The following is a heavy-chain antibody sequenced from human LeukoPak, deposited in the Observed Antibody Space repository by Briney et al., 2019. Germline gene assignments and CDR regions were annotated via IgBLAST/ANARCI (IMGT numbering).Heavy chain of an antibody. CDR2: IRASGGAT. Sequence: GGTLRLSCAASGFTFKKYDVTWVRQAPGKGLEWVSGIRASGGATYYADSVKGRFTISRDNSKNTLYLQMNSLRAEDTAVYYCAKKDSSGYYSFDYWGQGTLVTVSS. CDR1: GFTFKKYD. J-gene: IGHJ4*02. V-gene: IGHV3-23*01. D-gene: IGHD3-22*01. CDR3: AKKDSSGYYSFDY.